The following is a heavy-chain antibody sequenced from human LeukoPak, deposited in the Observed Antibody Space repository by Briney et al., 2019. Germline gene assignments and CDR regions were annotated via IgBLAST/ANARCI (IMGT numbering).Heavy chain of an antibody. D-gene: IGHD3-22*01. Sequence: GGSLRLSCAASGFTFSSYWMSWVRQAPGKGLEWVANIKEDGSEKYYADSVKGRFTISRDNSKNTLYLQMNSLRAEDTAVYYCARDFVITMIVKSSFWFDPWGQGTLVTVSS. V-gene: IGHV3-7*01. CDR2: IKEDGSEK. J-gene: IGHJ5*02. CDR1: GFTFSSYW. CDR3: ARDFVITMIVKSSFWFDP.